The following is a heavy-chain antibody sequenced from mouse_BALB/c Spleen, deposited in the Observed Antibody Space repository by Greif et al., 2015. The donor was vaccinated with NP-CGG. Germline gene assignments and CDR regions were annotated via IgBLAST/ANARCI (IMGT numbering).Heavy chain of an antibody. CDR1: GYTFTSYW. D-gene: IGHD1-1*01. CDR2: IDPSDSYT. V-gene: IGHV1S127*01. J-gene: IGHJ2*01. CDR3: TTYYYGTSYYFDY. Sequence: QVQLKDSGAELVKPGASVKMSCKASGYTFTSYWMHWVKQRPGQGLEWIGVIDPSDSYTSYNQKFKGKATLTVDTSSSTAYMQLSSLTSEDSAVYYCTTYYYGTSYYFDYWGQGTTLTVSS.